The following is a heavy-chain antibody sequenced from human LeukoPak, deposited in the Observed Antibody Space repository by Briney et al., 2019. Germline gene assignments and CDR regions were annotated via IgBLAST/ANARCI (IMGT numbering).Heavy chain of an antibody. CDR3: ANKPGVRGVVY. J-gene: IGHJ4*02. V-gene: IGHV3-23*01. Sequence: GRSLRLSCAASGFTFSSYGMSWVRQAPGKGLEWVSAISGSGGSTYYADSVKGRFTISRDNSKNTLYLQMNSLRAEDTAVYYCANKPGVRGVVYWGQGTLVTVSS. CDR1: GFTFSSYG. CDR2: ISGSGGST. D-gene: IGHD3-10*01.